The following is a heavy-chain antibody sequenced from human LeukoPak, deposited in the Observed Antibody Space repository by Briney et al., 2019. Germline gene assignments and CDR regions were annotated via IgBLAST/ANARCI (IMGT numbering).Heavy chain of an antibody. CDR3: ARDGDSWNDFDH. V-gene: IGHV3-7*01. CDR1: GFNFSTSW. CDR2: IRKDGGEI. D-gene: IGHD1-1*01. Sequence: GGSLRLSCVASGFNFSTSWMTWVRQAPGKGLEWVANIRKDGGEIYYVDSVKGRFTISRDNTKNSLYLQMNSLRVEDTAVYYCARDGDSWNDFDHWGQGTLVTVSS. J-gene: IGHJ4*02.